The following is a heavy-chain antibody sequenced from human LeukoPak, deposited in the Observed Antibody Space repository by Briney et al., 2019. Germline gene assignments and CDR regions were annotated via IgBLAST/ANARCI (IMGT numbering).Heavy chain of an antibody. J-gene: IGHJ6*02. D-gene: IGHD6-19*01. Sequence: GASVKVSCKASGYTFTSYAMHWVRQAPGQRLEWMGWINAGNGNTKYSQKFQGRVTITRGTSASTAYMELSGLRSEDTAVYYCARDMVRGSSGPVYYYYGMDVWGQGTTVTVSS. CDR3: ARDMVRGSSGPVYYYYGMDV. CDR2: INAGNGNT. CDR1: GYTFTSYA. V-gene: IGHV1-3*01.